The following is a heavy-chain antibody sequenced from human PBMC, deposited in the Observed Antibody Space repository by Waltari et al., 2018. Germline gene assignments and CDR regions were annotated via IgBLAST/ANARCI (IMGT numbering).Heavy chain of an antibody. Sequence: QVQLQESGPGLVRPSQTVSLTCTVSGGHISSGDDSWCWIRQPPGKGLEWIGYIYYSGSTSYNPSLKSRVTISVDTSKNQFSLKLSSVTAADTAVYYCARRKDYYDLYFAYWGQGTLVTVSS. J-gene: IGHJ4*02. D-gene: IGHD3-22*01. V-gene: IGHV4-30-4*08. CDR3: ARRKDYYDLYFAY. CDR1: GGHISSGDDS. CDR2: IYYSGST.